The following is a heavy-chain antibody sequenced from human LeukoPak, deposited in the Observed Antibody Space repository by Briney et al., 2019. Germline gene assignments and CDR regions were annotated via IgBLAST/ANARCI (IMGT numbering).Heavy chain of an antibody. CDR3: ARVTVAGSSLDY. V-gene: IGHV3-33*07. Sequence: GGSLRLSCAASGFTFSSYGMYWVRQAPGKGLEWVAVIWYDGSNKYYADSVKGRFTISRDNSKNTLYLQMNSLRAEDTAVYYCARVTVAGSSLDYWGQGTLVTVSS. CDR1: GFTFSSYG. CDR2: IWYDGSNK. D-gene: IGHD6-19*01. J-gene: IGHJ4*02.